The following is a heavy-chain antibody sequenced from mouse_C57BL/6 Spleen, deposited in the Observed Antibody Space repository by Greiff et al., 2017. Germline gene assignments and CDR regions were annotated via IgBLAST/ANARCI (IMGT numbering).Heavy chain of an antibody. CDR2: IDPENGDT. J-gene: IGHJ3*01. D-gene: IGHD2-3*01. Sequence: EVQRVESGAELVRPGDSVKLSCTASGFNIKDDYMHWVKQRPEQGMGWIGWIDPENGDTVYASKFQGKATITADTSDNTAYLQLSSLTSEDTAVYYCTTGYDGHPYWGQGTLVTVSA. CDR1: GFNIKDDY. CDR3: TTGYDGHPY. V-gene: IGHV14-4*01.